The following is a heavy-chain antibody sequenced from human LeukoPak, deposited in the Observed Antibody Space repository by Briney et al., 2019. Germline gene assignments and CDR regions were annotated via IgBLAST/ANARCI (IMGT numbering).Heavy chain of an antibody. J-gene: IGHJ4*01. CDR3: AAVPYVKSWYWEEVLDI. V-gene: IGHV1-58*01. Sequence: ASVKVSCKASGFTFKTSAVQWVRQARGQRLEWIGRIVVGSGNTDHAQKFQGRLTITRDISTSTAYMELSSLTSDDTAVYYCAAVPYVKSWYWEEVLDIGGEGTRVSV. D-gene: IGHD2-8*02. CDR1: GFTFKTSA. CDR2: IVVGSGNT.